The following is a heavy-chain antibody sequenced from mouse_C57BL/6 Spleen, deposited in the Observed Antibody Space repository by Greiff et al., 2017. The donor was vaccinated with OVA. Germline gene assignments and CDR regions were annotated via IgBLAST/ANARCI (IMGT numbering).Heavy chain of an antibody. V-gene: IGHV1-50*01. CDR1: GYTFTSYW. CDR2: IDPSDSYT. J-gene: IGHJ2*01. Sequence: QVHVKQPGAELVKPGASVKLSCKASGYTFTSYWMQWVKQRPGQGLEWIGEIDPSDSYTNYNQKFKGKATLTVDTSSSTAYMQLSSLTSEDSAVYYCARYYGSSVDYWGQGTTLTVSS. D-gene: IGHD1-1*01. CDR3: ARYYGSSVDY.